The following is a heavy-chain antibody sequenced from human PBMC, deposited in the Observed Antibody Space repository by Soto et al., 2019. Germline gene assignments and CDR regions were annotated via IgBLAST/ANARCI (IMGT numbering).Heavy chain of an antibody. J-gene: IGHJ4*02. CDR2: INPSGGSA. V-gene: IGHV1-46*01. CDR3: ARADMRFGEFIFDY. Sequence: ASVKVSCTASGYTFTSYYMHWVRQAPGQGLEWMGIINPSGGSASYAQKFQGRVTMTRDTSTSTVYMELSSLRSEDTAVYCCARADMRFGEFIFDYWGQGTLVTVSS. D-gene: IGHD3-10*01. CDR1: GYTFTSYY.